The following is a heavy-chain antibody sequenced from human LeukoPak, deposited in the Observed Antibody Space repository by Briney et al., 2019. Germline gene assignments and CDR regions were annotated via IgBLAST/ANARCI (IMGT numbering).Heavy chain of an antibody. Sequence: SETLSLTCTVSGGPISSGSYYWSWIRQPAGKGLEWIGRIYTSGSTNYNPSLKSRVTISVDTSKNQFSLKLSSVTAADTAVYYCARGSGVSSGDNWFDPWGQGTLVTVSS. CDR2: IYTSGST. V-gene: IGHV4-61*02. CDR3: ARGSGVSSGDNWFDP. D-gene: IGHD2-15*01. CDR1: GGPISSGSYY. J-gene: IGHJ5*02.